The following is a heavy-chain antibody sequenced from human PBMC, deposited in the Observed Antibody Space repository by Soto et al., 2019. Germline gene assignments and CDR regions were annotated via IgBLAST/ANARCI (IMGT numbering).Heavy chain of an antibody. CDR3: AKAYDILTDPSVDLLALSADY. V-gene: IGHV3-30*18. D-gene: IGHD3-9*01. J-gene: IGHJ4*02. CDR2: ISYDGRNK. Sequence: PGGSLRLSCAASGFTFSSYGMHWDRQAPGKGLEWVAVISYDGRNKYYADSVKGRFTISRDNSKHTLYLQMNSLRAEDTAVYYCAKAYDILTDPSVDLLALSADYWGQGTLVTVSS. CDR1: GFTFSSYG.